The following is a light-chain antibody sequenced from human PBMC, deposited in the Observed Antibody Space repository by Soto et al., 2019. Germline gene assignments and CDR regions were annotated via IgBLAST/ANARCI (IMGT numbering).Light chain of an antibody. CDR3: QQYGSSPFT. V-gene: IGKV3-20*01. J-gene: IGKJ3*01. CDR2: GAS. Sequence: EIVLTQSPGTLSLSPGERATLSCRASQSVSSSYLAWYQQKPGQAPRHLIYGASRRATGIPDRFSGSGSGADFTLTISRLEPEDFAVYYCQQYGSSPFTFVPGTKVDIK. CDR1: QSVSSSY.